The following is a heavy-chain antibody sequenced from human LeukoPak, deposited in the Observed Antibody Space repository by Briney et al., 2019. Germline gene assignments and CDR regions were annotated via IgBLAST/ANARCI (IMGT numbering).Heavy chain of an antibody. V-gene: IGHV3-30*04. CDR2: ISYDGSNK. J-gene: IGHJ4*02. CDR1: GFTFSSYA. CDR3: ARVKVQWLVQYYFDY. Sequence: GGSLRLPCAASGFTFSSYAMYRVRQAPGKGLEWVAVISYDGSNKYYADSVKGRFTISRDNSKNTLYLQMNSLRAEDTAVYYCARVKVQWLVQYYFDYWGQGTLVTVSS. D-gene: IGHD6-19*01.